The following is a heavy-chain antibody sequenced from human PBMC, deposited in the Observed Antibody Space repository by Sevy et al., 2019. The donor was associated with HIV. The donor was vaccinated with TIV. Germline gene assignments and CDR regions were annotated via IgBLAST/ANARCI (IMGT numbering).Heavy chain of an antibody. CDR3: AQETVGRFDS. Sequence: GGSLRLSCAASGFTFSAYWMNWVRQAPGKGLEWVVNIKSDGSDKHYVDSVEGRFTISRDNAKNSLYLQMNSLRVEDTAVYYCAQETVGRFDSWGQGTLVTVSS. D-gene: IGHD3-16*01. V-gene: IGHV3-7*01. CDR1: GFTFSAYW. CDR2: IKSDGSDK. J-gene: IGHJ4*02.